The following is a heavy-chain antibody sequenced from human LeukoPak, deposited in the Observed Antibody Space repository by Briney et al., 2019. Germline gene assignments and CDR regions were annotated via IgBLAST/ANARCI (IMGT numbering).Heavy chain of an antibody. V-gene: IGHV3-7*01. Sequence: GGSLRLSCAASGFTFSYYWMSWVRQAPGKGLEWVANIKQDGTDKYYVDSVRGRFTISRDNAKTSLYLQMNSVRAEDTAVYYCARDLSGVTGYTYGRGIDYWGQGTLVTVSS. CDR2: IKQDGTDK. CDR1: GFTFSYYW. D-gene: IGHD5-18*01. J-gene: IGHJ4*02. CDR3: ARDLSGVTGYTYGRGIDY.